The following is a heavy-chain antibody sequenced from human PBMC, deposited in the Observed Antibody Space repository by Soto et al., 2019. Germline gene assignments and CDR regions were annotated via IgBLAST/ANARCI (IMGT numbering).Heavy chain of an antibody. CDR3: TTDLVNYDILTGYYPPVVLDD. V-gene: IGHV3-15*01. CDR2: IKSKTDGGTT. Sequence: GGLLRLSYAACGLNFRNAWMSWVRQAPGKGLKWFGRIKSKTDGGTTDYAAPVKGRFTISRDDSKNTLYLQMNSLKTEDTAVYYCTTDLVNYDILTGYYPPVVLDDWGQGTLVTVSS. D-gene: IGHD3-9*01. CDR1: GLNFRNAW. J-gene: IGHJ4*02.